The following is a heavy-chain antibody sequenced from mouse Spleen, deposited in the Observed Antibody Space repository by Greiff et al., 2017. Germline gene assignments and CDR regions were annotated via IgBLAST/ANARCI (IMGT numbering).Heavy chain of an antibody. CDR2: ISSGGGNT. CDR3: ARGEGWLLRWYFDV. V-gene: IGHV5-9*04. D-gene: IGHD2-3*01. J-gene: IGHJ1*01. Sequence: EVKLQESGGGLVKLGGSLKLSCAASGFTFSSYAMSWVRQTPEKRLEWVATISSGGGNTYYPDSVKGRFTISRDNAKNTLYLQMSSLKSEDTAMYYCARGEGWLLRWYFDVWGAGTTVTVSS. CDR1: GFTFSSYA.